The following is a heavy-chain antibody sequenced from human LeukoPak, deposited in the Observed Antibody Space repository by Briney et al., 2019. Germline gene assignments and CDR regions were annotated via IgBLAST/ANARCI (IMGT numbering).Heavy chain of an antibody. J-gene: IGHJ4*02. D-gene: IGHD6-13*01. V-gene: IGHV3-23*01. CDR1: GLTFSDYS. Sequence: PGGSLRLSCAVSGLTFSDYSMTWVRQAPGKGLFWVSGISAGGGSTYYADSVKGRFTISRDNSRNTLYLQMNSLSAEDTAVYYCAKDAAGPEYWCQGTLVAVSS. CDR3: AKDAAGPEY. CDR2: ISAGGGST.